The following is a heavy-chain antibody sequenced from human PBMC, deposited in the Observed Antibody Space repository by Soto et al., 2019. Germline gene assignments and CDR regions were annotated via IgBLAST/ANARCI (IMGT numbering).Heavy chain of an antibody. CDR1: RFTFTRYE. V-gene: IGHV3-30*03. CDR3: ARSRDGYSFYFYYGMDG. Sequence: PLRLSGAASRFTFTRYEMHWVRQAPGKGLEWMALILHDGSAEYYADSVKGRFTISRDNSKNTLYLQMNSLRAEDTAVYYCARSRDGYSFYFYYGMDGWGQGTTVTVSS. CDR2: ILHDGSAE. J-gene: IGHJ6*02. D-gene: IGHD4-4*01.